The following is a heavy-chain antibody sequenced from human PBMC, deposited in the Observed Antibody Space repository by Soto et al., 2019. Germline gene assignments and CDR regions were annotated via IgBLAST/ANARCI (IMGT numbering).Heavy chain of an antibody. CDR2: IYTSGAT. J-gene: IGHJ4*02. V-gene: IGHV4-4*07. CDR3: ARGGIQLSYAFDY. CDR1: GSSFSNFY. D-gene: IGHD1-1*01. Sequence: NPSETLSLTCSVSGSSFSNFYWSWIRQSAGKGLEWIGRIYTSGATSYNPSLKSRVTMSVDTSQTQMSLSVRSVTAADTAVYFCARGGIQLSYAFDYWGPGILVTVSS.